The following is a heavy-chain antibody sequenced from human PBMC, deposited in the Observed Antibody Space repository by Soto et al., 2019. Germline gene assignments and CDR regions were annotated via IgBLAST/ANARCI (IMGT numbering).Heavy chain of an antibody. CDR1: GYTFNKYG. CDR3: ARGRGVVIPAGTPDAFDV. Sequence: ASVKVCCKASGYTFNKYGFNWVRQAPGQGLEWMGRISAFNDYTNLAQKFQGRVTLTTDASTNTAYMELQILRSDDTAMYYCARGRGVVIPAGTPDAFDVWGQGTKVPVSS. J-gene: IGHJ3*01. V-gene: IGHV1-18*01. CDR2: ISAFNDYT. D-gene: IGHD6-13*01.